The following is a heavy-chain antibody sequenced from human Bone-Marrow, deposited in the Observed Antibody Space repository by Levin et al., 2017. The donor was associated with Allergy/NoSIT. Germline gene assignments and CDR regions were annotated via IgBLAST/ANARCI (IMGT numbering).Heavy chain of an antibody. J-gene: IGHJ4*02. Sequence: ASVKVSCKASGDTFSRWAISWVRQAPGQGLEWMGGIIPFFGAPKYAQKFQGRVTITADELTSTAYMELNTLRSEDTAVYFCARSQELRYYHWPFPCDYWGQGTLVTVSS. CDR2: IIPFFGAP. D-gene: IGHD3-9*01. CDR1: GDTFSRWA. CDR3: ARSQELRYYHWPFPCDY. V-gene: IGHV1-69*13.